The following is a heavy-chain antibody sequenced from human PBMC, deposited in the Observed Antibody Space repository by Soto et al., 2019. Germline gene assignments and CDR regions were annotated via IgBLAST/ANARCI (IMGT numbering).Heavy chain of an antibody. V-gene: IGHV3-23*01. CDR2: ISGSGGST. CDR1: VFTFTSYG. J-gene: IGHJ6*02. D-gene: IGHD1-26*01. Sequence: WWSLRLSCSASVFTFTSYGMSWFRQAPGKGLEWVSAISGSGGSTYYADSVKGRFTISRDNSKNTLYLHMNSLRAEDTAVYYCAKGTLGSYYYYGMDVWGQGTTVTVSS. CDR3: AKGTLGSYYYYGMDV.